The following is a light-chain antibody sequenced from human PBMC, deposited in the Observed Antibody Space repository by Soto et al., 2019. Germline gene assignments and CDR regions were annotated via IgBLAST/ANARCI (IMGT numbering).Light chain of an antibody. CDR2: EVS. J-gene: IGLJ2*01. CDR1: SSDVGGYNR. V-gene: IGLV2-18*02. Sequence: QSALTQPPSVSGSPGQSVAISCTGTSSDVGGYNRVSWYQQPPGTAPKLMIYEVSHRPSGVPDRFSGSKSGNTASLTISGLQAEDEADYYCSSYTTSNTLVFGGGTKLTV. CDR3: SSYTTSNTLV.